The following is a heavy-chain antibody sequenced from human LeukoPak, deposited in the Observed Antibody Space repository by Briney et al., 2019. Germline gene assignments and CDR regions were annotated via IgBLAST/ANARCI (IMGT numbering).Heavy chain of an antibody. CDR2: ISNSGNTI. CDR3: AREDDWNYEDY. Sequence: GGSLRLSCAASGFTFNTYSMNWVRQAPGKGLEWISYISNSGNTIYYADSVKGRFTISRDNAKNSLYLQMNSLRAEDTAIYYCAREDDWNYEDYWGQGTLATVSS. J-gene: IGHJ4*02. CDR1: GFTFNTYS. V-gene: IGHV3-48*01. D-gene: IGHD1-7*01.